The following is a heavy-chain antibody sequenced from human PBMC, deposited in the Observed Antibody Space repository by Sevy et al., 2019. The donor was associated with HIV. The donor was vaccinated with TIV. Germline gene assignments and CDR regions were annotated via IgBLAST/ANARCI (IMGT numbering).Heavy chain of an antibody. CDR3: AREGCTVPHDY. Sequence: GGSLRLSCAASGFTFSIYTMSWVRQAPGRGLEWVSTFCFGGSTIHYAVSVKGRFTISRDNSKNTLYLQMNSLRADDTAVYYCAREGCTVPHDYWGQRTLVTVSS. CDR1: GFTFSIYT. CDR2: FCFGGSTI. D-gene: IGHD2-8*02. J-gene: IGHJ4*02. V-gene: IGHV3-23*01.